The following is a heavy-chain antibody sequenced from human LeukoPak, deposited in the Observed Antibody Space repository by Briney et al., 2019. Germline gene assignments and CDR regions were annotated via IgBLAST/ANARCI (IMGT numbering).Heavy chain of an antibody. CDR3: ARVHSGYDWFDY. D-gene: IGHD5-12*01. CDR2: ISSSSSYI. Sequence: GGSLRLSCAASGFTFSSYSMNWVRQAPGKGLEWVSSISSSSSYIYYADSVKGRFTISRDNAKNSLNLQMNSLRAEDTAVYYCARVHSGYDWFDYWGQGTLVTVSS. J-gene: IGHJ4*02. CDR1: GFTFSSYS. V-gene: IGHV3-21*01.